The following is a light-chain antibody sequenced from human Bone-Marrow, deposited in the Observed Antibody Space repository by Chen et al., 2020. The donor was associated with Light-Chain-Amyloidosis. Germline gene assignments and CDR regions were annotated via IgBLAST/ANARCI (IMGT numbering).Light chain of an antibody. CDR3: QVWDRSSDRPV. CDR2: DDS. CDR1: NLGSTS. V-gene: IGLV3-21*02. Sequence: SYVLPQPSSASAAPGQTATIACGGNNLGSTSVHWYQQTPGQAPLLVVYDDSDRPSWIPGRLAGSNSANAATLTISGVEAGDEADYYCQVWDRSSDRPVFGGGTKLTVL. J-gene: IGLJ3*02.